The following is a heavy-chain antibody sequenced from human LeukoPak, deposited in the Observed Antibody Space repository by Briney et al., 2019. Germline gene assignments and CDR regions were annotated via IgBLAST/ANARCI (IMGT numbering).Heavy chain of an antibody. Sequence: PSETLTLTCAVYGGSFSGYSWSWIRQPPGKGLEWIGEINHSGSTNYNPSLKSRVTISVDTSKNQFSLKLSSVTAADTAVYYCARGYVWGSYRYLLSDYWGQGTLVTVSS. J-gene: IGHJ4*02. CDR1: GGSFSGYS. V-gene: IGHV4-34*01. CDR3: ARGYVWGSYRYLLSDY. D-gene: IGHD3-16*02. CDR2: INHSGST.